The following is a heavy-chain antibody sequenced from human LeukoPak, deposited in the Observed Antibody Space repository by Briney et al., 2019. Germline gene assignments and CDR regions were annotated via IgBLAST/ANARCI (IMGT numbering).Heavy chain of an antibody. Sequence: SETLSLTCNVSGGSISGYHWSWIRQPPGKGLEWLGYIYYSGSSNYNPSLKSRVTMSADTSKNQFSLKLSSVTAADTAVYYCAICDSSGYDLYYWGRGTLVTVSS. CDR3: AICDSSGYDLYY. V-gene: IGHV4-59*01. J-gene: IGHJ4*02. CDR1: GGSISGYH. CDR2: IYYSGSS. D-gene: IGHD3-22*01.